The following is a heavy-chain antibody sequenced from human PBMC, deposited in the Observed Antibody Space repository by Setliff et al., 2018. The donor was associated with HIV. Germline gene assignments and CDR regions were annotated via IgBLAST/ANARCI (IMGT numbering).Heavy chain of an antibody. J-gene: IGHJ4*02. CDR1: GGSLTNFY. Sequence: SETLSLTCAVYGGSLTNFYWSWFRQSPGKGLEWIGSFYYSGNTYYNPSLKSRVTISVDASRNQFSLKLSSVTAADTAVYYCAREPDSIPYDYWGQGTLVTVSS. CDR2: FYYSGNT. D-gene: IGHD4-4*01. CDR3: AREPDSIPYDY. V-gene: IGHV4-59*12.